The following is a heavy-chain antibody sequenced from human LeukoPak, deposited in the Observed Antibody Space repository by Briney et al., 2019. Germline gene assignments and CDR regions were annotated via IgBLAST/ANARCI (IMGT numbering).Heavy chain of an antibody. V-gene: IGHV3-74*01. CDR2: INSDGSST. Sequence: PGGSLRLSCAASGFTFSSYWMHWVRQAPGKGLVWVSRINSDGSSTNYADTVKGRFTISRDNAKSTLYLQTNSLRAEDTAVYYCARVAYSSSWYIDYWGQGTLVTVSS. D-gene: IGHD6-13*01. J-gene: IGHJ4*02. CDR1: GFTFSSYW. CDR3: ARVAYSSSWYIDY.